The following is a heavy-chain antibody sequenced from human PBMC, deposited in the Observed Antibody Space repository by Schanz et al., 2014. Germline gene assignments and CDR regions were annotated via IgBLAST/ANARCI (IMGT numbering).Heavy chain of an antibody. CDR1: GGTFSSYS. D-gene: IGHD2-15*01. CDR3: ARGGGPEDVFDI. J-gene: IGHJ3*02. V-gene: IGHV1-69*02. CDR2: IIPILGIA. Sequence: QVQLVQSGAEVKKPGSSVKVSCKASGGTFSSYSISWVRQAPGQGLEWMGRIIPILGIANYAQKFQGRVTITADKSTSTASMELSSLRPEDTAVYYCARGGGPEDVFDIWGQGTILTVSS.